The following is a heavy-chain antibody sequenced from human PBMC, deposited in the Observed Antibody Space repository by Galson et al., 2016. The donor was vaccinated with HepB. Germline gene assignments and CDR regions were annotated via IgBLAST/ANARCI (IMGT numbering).Heavy chain of an antibody. J-gene: IGHJ6*02. CDR3: ARDGDSGGYYGMDV. V-gene: IGHV4-31*03. Sequence: TLSLTCTVSGGSISSGGYYWSWIRHHPGKGLEWIGYIYYSGSTYYNPSLKSRVAMSVDMSKNQFSLNLTSVTAADTAVYYCARDGDSGGYYGMDVWGQETPVTVSS. D-gene: IGHD3-10*01. CDR2: IYYSGST. CDR1: GGSISSGGYY.